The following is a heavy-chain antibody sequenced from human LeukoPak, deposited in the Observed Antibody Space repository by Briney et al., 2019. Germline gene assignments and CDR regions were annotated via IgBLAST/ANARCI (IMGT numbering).Heavy chain of an antibody. D-gene: IGHD3-10*01. CDR3: ARDQMVWFGELFLGMDV. J-gene: IGHJ6*04. CDR2: TYYRSKWYN. Sequence: SQTLSLTCAISGDSVSSNSAAWNWIRQSPSRGLEWLGRTYYRSKWYNDYAVSVKSRITINPDTSKNQFSLQLNSVTPEDTAVYYCARDQMVWFGELFLGMDVWGKGTTVTISS. CDR1: GDSVSSNSAA. V-gene: IGHV6-1*01.